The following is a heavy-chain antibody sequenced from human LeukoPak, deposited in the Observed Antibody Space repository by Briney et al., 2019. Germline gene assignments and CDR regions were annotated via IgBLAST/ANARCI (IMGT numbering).Heavy chain of an antibody. CDR2: INPNSGGT. V-gene: IGHV1-2*02. CDR1: GYTFTGYY. J-gene: IGHJ6*02. D-gene: IGHD5-24*01. Sequence: GASVTVSCKASGYTFTGYYMHWVRQAPGQGLEWMGWINPNSGGTNYAQKFQGRVTMTRDTSISTAYMELSRLRSDDTAVYYCARAKMASRSYYYYGMDVWGQGTTVTVSS. CDR3: ARAKMASRSYYYYGMDV.